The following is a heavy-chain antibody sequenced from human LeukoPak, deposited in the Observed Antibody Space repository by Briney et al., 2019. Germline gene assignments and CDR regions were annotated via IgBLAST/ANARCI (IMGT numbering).Heavy chain of an antibody. CDR3: ARDSLYDDNGYYHYFDY. V-gene: IGHV3-33*01. Sequence: GRSLRLSCAASGSSFSTYGMHWVRQAPGKGLEWVAMIWYDASGQHYADSVKGRFTISRDTYKNTLYLQMNSLRAEDTAVYFCARDSLYDDNGYYHYFDYWGQGTLVTVSS. D-gene: IGHD3-22*01. J-gene: IGHJ4*02. CDR1: GSSFSTYG. CDR2: IWYDASGQ.